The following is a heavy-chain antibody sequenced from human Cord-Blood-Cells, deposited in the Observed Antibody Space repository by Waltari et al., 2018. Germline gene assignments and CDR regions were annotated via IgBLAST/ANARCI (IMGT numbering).Heavy chain of an antibody. CDR3: AGETGDTLN. V-gene: IGHV3-23*01. CDR2: ISGSGGST. Sequence: EVQLLESGGGLVQPGGSLRLSCAASGSTFSSSAMSWVRWAPGKGLEWVLAISGSGGSTYYADSVKGRFTISRDNSKNTLYLQMNSLRAEDTAVYYCAGETGDTLNWGQGTLVTVSS. CDR1: GSTFSSSA. J-gene: IGHJ4*02. D-gene: IGHD7-27*01.